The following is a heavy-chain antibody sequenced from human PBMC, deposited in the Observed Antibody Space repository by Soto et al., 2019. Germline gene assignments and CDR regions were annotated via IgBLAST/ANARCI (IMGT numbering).Heavy chain of an antibody. Sequence: PSETLSLTCVVSGGSLIDYFWSWTRQPPGMALEWIGEINHLGSINYNPSLKSRVTMSVDTSKNQFSLTLNSVTAADTATYYCARGGISHWAYFYYMDVWDRGTTVTVSS. J-gene: IGHJ6*03. CDR3: ARGGISHWAYFYYMDV. CDR2: INHLGSI. CDR1: GGSLIDYF. V-gene: IGHV4-34*01. D-gene: IGHD3-16*01.